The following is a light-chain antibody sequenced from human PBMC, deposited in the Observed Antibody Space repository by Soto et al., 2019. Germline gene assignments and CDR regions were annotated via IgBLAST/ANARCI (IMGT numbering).Light chain of an antibody. J-gene: IGKJ1*01. V-gene: IGKV2-28*01. CDR2: LGS. Sequence: DIVMTQSPLSLPVTPGEPASISCRSSQSLLHSTGNNYLDWYLQKPGQSPQLLIYLGSNRACGVPDRFSGSGSGTDFTLKISRVEAEDVGVYYCMQALQTPRTFGQGTKVEIK. CDR1: QSLLHSTGNNY. CDR3: MQALQTPRT.